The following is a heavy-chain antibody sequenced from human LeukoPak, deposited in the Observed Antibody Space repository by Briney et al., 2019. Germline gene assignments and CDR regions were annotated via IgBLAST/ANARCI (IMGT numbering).Heavy chain of an antibody. CDR1: GFTFSSYA. CDR2: ISGSGGNT. J-gene: IGHJ4*02. CDR3: ARDTYYYDSSGPEPFDY. D-gene: IGHD3-22*01. Sequence: GGSLRLSCAASGFTFSSYAMSWVRQAPGKGLEWVSGISGSGGNTYYADSVKGRFTISRDNSKNTLYLQMNSLRAEDTAVYYCARDTYYYDSSGPEPFDYWGRGTLVTVSS. V-gene: IGHV3-23*01.